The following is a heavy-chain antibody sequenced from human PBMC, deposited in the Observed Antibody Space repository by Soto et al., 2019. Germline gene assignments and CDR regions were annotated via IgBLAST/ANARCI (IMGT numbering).Heavy chain of an antibody. Sequence: QVQLVQSGAEVKKPGASVKVSCKASGYTFTSYYMHWVRQAPGQGLEWMGIINPSGGSTSYAQKFQGRVTMTRDTSTSTVYMEMSSLRSEDTAVYYCARVKVADYGDFLVLPYYYYGMDVWGQGTTVTVSS. CDR2: INPSGGST. CDR1: GYTFTSYY. J-gene: IGHJ6*02. CDR3: ARVKVADYGDFLVLPYYYYGMDV. V-gene: IGHV1-46*01. D-gene: IGHD4-17*01.